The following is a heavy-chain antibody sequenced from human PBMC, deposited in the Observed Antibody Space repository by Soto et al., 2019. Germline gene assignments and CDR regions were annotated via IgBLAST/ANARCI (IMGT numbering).Heavy chain of an antibody. D-gene: IGHD6-19*01. V-gene: IGHV1-18*01. J-gene: IGHJ3*02. CDR1: GYTFISYD. Sequence: ASVKVSCKASGYTFISYDISWVRQAPGQGLEWMGWISAYNGNTNYAQKVQGRVTMTTDTSTSTAYMELTSLRSDDTAVYFCARVAGAFDIWGQGTMVTVSS. CDR3: ARVAGAFDI. CDR2: ISAYNGNT.